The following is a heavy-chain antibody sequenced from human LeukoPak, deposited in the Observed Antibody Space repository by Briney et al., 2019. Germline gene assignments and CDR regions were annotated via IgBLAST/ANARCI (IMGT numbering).Heavy chain of an antibody. J-gene: IGHJ4*02. V-gene: IGHV2-5*02. CDR2: IYWDDEK. Sequence: SGPTLVKPTQTLTLTCTFSGFSLTTSGVGVGWIRQPPGKALEGLALIYWDDEKRSRPSLRTRLTITKDTSKSQVVLTMTNMDPVDTATYYCAHLYFYNTGGYSRAFDYWGQGTLVTVSS. CDR1: GFSLTTSGVG. D-gene: IGHD2-8*02. CDR3: AHLYFYNTGGYSRAFDY.